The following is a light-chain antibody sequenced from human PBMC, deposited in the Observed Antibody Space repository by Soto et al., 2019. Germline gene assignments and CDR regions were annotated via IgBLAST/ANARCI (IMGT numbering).Light chain of an antibody. CDR3: QQSGNSPPT. CDR1: QSVKIS. CDR2: AAS. J-gene: IGKJ1*01. V-gene: IGKV3-20*01. Sequence: EIMMTQSPATLSVSPGERATLSCRASQSVKISLACYQQKPGQAPRLLIYAASNRATGIPDRFSGSGSGTDFTLTISRLEPEDFAVYYCQQSGNSPPTFGQGTKVDIK.